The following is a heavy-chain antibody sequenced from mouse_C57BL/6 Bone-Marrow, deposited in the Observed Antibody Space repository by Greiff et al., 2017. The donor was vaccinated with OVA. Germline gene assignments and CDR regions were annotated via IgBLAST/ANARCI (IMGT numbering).Heavy chain of an antibody. CDR2: INPSTGGT. Sequence: QLQQSGPELVKPGASVKISCKASGYSFTGYYMNWVKQSPEKSLEWIGEINPSTGGTTYNQKFKAKATLTVDKSSSTAYMQLKSLTSEDSAVYYCARNGYYGSSWYFDVWGTGTTVTVSS. CDR3: ARNGYYGSSWYFDV. D-gene: IGHD1-1*01. V-gene: IGHV1-42*01. J-gene: IGHJ1*03. CDR1: GYSFTGYY.